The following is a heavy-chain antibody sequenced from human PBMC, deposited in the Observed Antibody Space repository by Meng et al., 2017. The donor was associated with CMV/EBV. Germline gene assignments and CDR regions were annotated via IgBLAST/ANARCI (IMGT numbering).Heavy chain of an antibody. CDR1: GGTFSSYA. D-gene: IGHD6-6*01. CDR2: IIPIFGTA. V-gene: IGHV1-69*05. CDR3: ASLVAARPWDYYYYGMDV. J-gene: IGHJ6*02. Sequence: SVKVSCKASGGTFSSYAISWVRQAPGQGLEWMGGIIPIFGTANYAQKFQGRVTIATDESTSTAYMELSSLRSEDTAVYYCASLVAARPWDYYYYGMDVWGQGTTVTVSS.